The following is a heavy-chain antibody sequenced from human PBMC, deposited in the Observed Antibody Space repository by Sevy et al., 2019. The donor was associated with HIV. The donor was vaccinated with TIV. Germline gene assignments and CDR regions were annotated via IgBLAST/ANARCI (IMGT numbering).Heavy chain of an antibody. D-gene: IGHD2-2*02. CDR1: GYSFTSYW. CDR3: ARRGYCSSTSCYNPNWFDP. Sequence: GESLKISCKGSGYSFTSYWIGWVRQMPGKGLEWMGIIYPGDSDTRYSPSFQGQVTISADKSISTAYLQWGSLKASDTAMYYCARRGYCSSTSCYNPNWFDPWGQGTLVTVSS. V-gene: IGHV5-51*01. J-gene: IGHJ5*02. CDR2: IYPGDSDT.